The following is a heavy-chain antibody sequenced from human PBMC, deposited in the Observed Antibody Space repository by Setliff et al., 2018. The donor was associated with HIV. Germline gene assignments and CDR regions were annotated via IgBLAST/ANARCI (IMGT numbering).Heavy chain of an antibody. J-gene: IGHJ4*02. CDR1: GVPTSASTYY. Sequence: SETLSLTCTVSGVPTSASTYYWGWIRQPPGKGLEWIGEIYHSGSTTYNPSLKSRVTISVDKSTNQFSLRSEDTAIYFCARGKIPSWRLTMFDFWGQGTPVTVSS. V-gene: IGHV4-39*02. D-gene: IGHD1-1*01. CDR3: ARGKIPSWRLTMFDF. CDR2: IYHSGST.